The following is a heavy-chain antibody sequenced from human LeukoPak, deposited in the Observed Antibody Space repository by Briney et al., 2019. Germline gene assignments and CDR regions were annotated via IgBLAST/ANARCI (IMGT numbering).Heavy chain of an antibody. J-gene: IGHJ5*02. V-gene: IGHV2-5*02. D-gene: IGHD2-2*01. Sequence: SGPTLVKPSQTLTLTCTFSGFSLSSSGVAVGWFRQPPGKALEWLALIYWDDDQRYSPSLKSRLSITKDTSKNQVVLTMTNMDPVDTATYYCAHRPIVIVPAVRGGWFDHWGQGTLVTVSS. CDR3: AHRPIVIVPAVRGGWFDH. CDR2: IYWDDDQ. CDR1: GFSLSSSGVA.